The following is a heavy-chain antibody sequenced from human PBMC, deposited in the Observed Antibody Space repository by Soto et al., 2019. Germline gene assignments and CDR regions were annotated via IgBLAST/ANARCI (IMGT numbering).Heavy chain of an antibody. J-gene: IGHJ2*01. CDR3: AHRSHKYNWNFHDWYFDL. D-gene: IGHD1-7*01. V-gene: IGHV2-5*02. Sequence: QITLKESGPTLVKPTQTLTLTCTFSGFSLSTSGVGVGWIRQPPGKALEWLALIYWDDDKRYSPSLKSRLTIPKDTSKNQVVLTMTNMDPVDTATYDCAHRSHKYNWNFHDWYFDLWGRGTLVTVSS. CDR2: IYWDDDK. CDR1: GFSLSTSGVG.